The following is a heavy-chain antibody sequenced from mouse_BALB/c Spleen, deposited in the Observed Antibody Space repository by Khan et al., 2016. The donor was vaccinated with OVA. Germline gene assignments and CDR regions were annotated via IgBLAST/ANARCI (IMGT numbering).Heavy chain of an antibody. V-gene: IGHV5-6-5*01. J-gene: IGHJ3*01. CDR3: ARDYWCAY. CDR1: GFTFSNYG. CDR2: ISSGDTT. Sequence: EVQLVESGGGLVKPGGSLKLSCVASGFTFSNYGVSWVRQTPEKRLEWVASISSGDTTYYPDSVKGRFTISRDNARNILDLQMSSLRSEDTAMYYCARDYWCAYWGQGTLVTVSA.